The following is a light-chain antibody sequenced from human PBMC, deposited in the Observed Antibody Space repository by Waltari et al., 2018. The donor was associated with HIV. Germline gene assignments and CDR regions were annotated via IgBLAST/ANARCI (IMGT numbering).Light chain of an antibody. V-gene: IGLV2-14*01. CDR1: SSYVGDSNY. J-gene: IGLJ1*01. CDR3: SSYTSSSTRV. CDR2: DVS. Sequence: QSALPQHASVSGSPGQSITIACTGTSSYVGDSNYVSWYQQPPGKAPKLIIYDVSNRPSGVSNRFSGSKSGNTASLPISGLQTEDEADYYCSSYTSSSTRVFGTGIKVTVL.